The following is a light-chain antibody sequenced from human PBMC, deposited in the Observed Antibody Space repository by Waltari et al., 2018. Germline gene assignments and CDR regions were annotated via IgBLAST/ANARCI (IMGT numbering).Light chain of an antibody. CDR2: WAS. V-gene: IGKV4-1*01. CDR3: QQYYSAPNT. J-gene: IGKJ2*01. CDR1: QSVFDTNNKNY. Sequence: DIVMTQSPDSLAVSLGERATINCKSSQSVFDTNNKNYLAWYQQKPGHPPKLLIYWASTRESGVPDRFSGSGSGTDFTLAISSLQAEDVAVYYCQQYYSAPNTFGQGTNVEIK.